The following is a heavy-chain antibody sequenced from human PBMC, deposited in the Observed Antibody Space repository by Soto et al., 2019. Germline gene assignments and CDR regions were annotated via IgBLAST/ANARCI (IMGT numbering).Heavy chain of an antibody. V-gene: IGHV4-31*03. J-gene: IGHJ4*02. Sequence: PSETLSLTCTVSGDSISSDVYSWSWIRQCPGKGLEWIGSIYFSGSTYCSPSLKSRLIVSVDTSKNQFSLRLRSVTAADTAVYYCARAASFYYDNTGYYHFDYWGQGSLVTVSS. CDR2: IYFSGST. CDR3: ARAASFYYDNTGYYHFDY. CDR1: GDSISSDVYS. D-gene: IGHD3-22*01.